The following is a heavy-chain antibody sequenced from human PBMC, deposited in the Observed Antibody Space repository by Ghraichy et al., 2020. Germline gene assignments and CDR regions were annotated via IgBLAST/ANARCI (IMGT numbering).Heavy chain of an antibody. CDR1: GFTFSDYY. V-gene: IGHV3-11*01. D-gene: IGHD4-23*01. CDR2: ISSSHNTI. J-gene: IGHJ4*02. CDR3: ARHRAVNYDGGNSPFNY. Sequence: GVLRLSCAASGFTFSDYYMSWIRQAPGKGLEWVSYISSSHNTIYYADSVKGRFTISRDNAKNSLYLQMSSLRADDTAVYYCARHRAVNYDGGNSPFNYWGQGTLVTVSS.